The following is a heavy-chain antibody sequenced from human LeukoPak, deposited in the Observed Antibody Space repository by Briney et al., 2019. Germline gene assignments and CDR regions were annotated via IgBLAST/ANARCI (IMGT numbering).Heavy chain of an antibody. Sequence: SQTLSLTCTVSGGSISSGSYYWSWIRQPAGKGLEWIGRIYTSGSTNYNPSLKSRVTISVDTSKNQFSLKLSSVTAADTAVYYCARERYYYGSGSYPRFGNYFDYWGQGTLVTVSS. J-gene: IGHJ4*02. D-gene: IGHD3-10*01. CDR1: GGSISSGSYY. V-gene: IGHV4-61*02. CDR3: ARERYYYGSGSYPRFGNYFDY. CDR2: IYTSGST.